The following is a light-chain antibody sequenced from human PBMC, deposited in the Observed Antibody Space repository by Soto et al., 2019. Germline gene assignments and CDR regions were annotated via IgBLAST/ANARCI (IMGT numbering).Light chain of an antibody. J-gene: IGKJ5*01. V-gene: IGKV3-20*01. Sequence: EIVLTQSPGTLSLSPGERATLSCRASQSGSSNFLAWDQQKPGQSPRLLIYGASIRSTCLPDRFSGSGSGTDFSLAISSLEPEDFAVYYCQQYGSSPITFGQGTRLDIK. CDR2: GAS. CDR1: QSGSSNF. CDR3: QQYGSSPIT.